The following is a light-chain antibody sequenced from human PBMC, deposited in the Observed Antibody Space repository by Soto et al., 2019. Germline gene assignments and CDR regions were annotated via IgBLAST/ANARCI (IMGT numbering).Light chain of an antibody. CDR2: ATS. CDR1: QDISTW. CDR3: QQANSFPLT. V-gene: IGKV1-12*01. Sequence: DIQMTQSPSSVSASVGDRVTITCRASQDISTWLVWYQQKPGKAPKVLIYATSSLQSGVPSRFSGSGSGTDFTLTISSLQPEDFATYYCQQANSFPLTVGQGTRLEIK. J-gene: IGKJ5*01.